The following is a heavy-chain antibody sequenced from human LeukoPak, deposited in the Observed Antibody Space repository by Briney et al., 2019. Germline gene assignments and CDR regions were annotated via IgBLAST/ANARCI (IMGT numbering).Heavy chain of an antibody. CDR3: ARSSIRNWFDP. CDR2: IYCSGST. D-gene: IGHD3-3*02. Sequence: SETLSLTCTVSGGSISSYYWSWIRQPPGKGLEWIGYIYCSGSTNYNPSLKSRATISVDTSKNQFSLKLSSVTAADTAVYYCARSSIRNWFDPWGQGTLVTVSS. J-gene: IGHJ5*02. V-gene: IGHV4-59*01. CDR1: GGSISSYY.